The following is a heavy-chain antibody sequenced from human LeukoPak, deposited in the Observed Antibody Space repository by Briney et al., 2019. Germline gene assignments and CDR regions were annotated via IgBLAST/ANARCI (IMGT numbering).Heavy chain of an antibody. J-gene: IGHJ3*02. V-gene: IGHV1-24*01. Sequence: GASVKVSCKVSGYTLTELSMHWVRQAPGKGLEWMGGFDPEDGETIYAQKFQGRVTMTEDTSTDTAYMELSSLRSEDTAVYYCATVPKDYGHDAFDIWGQGTMVTVSS. D-gene: IGHD4/OR15-4a*01. CDR2: FDPEDGET. CDR3: ATVPKDYGHDAFDI. CDR1: GYTLTELS.